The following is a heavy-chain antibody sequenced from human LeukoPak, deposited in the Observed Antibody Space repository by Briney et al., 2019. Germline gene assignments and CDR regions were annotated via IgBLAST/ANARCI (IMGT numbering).Heavy chain of an antibody. CDR1: GGSFSGYY. J-gene: IGHJ3*02. Sequence: PSETLSLTCAVYGGSFSGYYWSWIRQPPGKGPEWIGEINHSGSTNYNPSLKSRVTISVDTSKNPFSLKLSSVTAADTAVYYCARGGPSGYSAFDIWGQGTMVTVSS. CDR2: INHSGST. V-gene: IGHV4-34*01. CDR3: ARGGPSGYSAFDI. D-gene: IGHD3-22*01.